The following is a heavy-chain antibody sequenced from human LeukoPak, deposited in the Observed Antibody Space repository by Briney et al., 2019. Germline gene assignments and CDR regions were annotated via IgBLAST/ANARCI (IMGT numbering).Heavy chain of an antibody. CDR2: INQSGST. CDR1: GGSFSGYY. CDR3: ARATRASAAGYFQH. V-gene: IGHV4-34*01. D-gene: IGHD6-13*01. J-gene: IGHJ1*01. Sequence: SETLSLTCAVYGGSFSGYYWSWIRQPPGKGLEWIGEINQSGSTNYNPSLKSRVTISVDTSKNQFSLKLSSVTAADTAVYYCARATRASAAGYFQHWGQGTLVTVSS.